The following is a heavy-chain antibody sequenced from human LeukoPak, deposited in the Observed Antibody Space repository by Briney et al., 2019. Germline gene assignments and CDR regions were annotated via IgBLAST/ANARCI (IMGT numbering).Heavy chain of an antibody. Sequence: GGPLRLSCAASGFTFSSYAIHWVRQAPGKGLEWVAVMAYGGGNKYYADSVKGRFTISRDNSKNTLFLQMNSLRAEDTAVYYCARDSSPWYYYDRSGSNGFDPWGQGTLVTVST. CDR1: GFTFSSYA. V-gene: IGHV3-30-3*01. J-gene: IGHJ5*02. CDR2: MAYGGGNK. D-gene: IGHD3-22*01. CDR3: ARDSSPWYYYDRSGSNGFDP.